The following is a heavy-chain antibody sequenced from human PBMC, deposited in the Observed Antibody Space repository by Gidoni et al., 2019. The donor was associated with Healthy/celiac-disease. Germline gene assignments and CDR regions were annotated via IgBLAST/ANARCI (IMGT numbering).Heavy chain of an antibody. V-gene: IGHV3-15*01. CDR3: TTDSWSIRFGDPVSI. D-gene: IGHD3-10*01. CDR1: GFTFSNAW. CDR2: IKSKTDGGTT. Sequence: EVQLVESGGGLVKPGGSLRLSCAASGFTFSNAWMSWVRQAPGKGLEWVGRIKSKTDGGTTDYAAPVKGRFTISRDDSKNTLYLQMNSLKTEDTAVYYCTTDSWSIRFGDPVSIWGQGTMVTVSS. J-gene: IGHJ3*02.